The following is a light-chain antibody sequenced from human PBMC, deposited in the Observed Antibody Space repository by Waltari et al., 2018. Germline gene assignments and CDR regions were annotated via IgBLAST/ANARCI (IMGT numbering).Light chain of an antibody. CDR1: SSDVGAYDY. V-gene: IGLV2-14*03. J-gene: IGLJ3*02. CDR2: DVT. CDR3: SSHTSSRTRV. Sequence: QSALTQPASVSGSPGQSITISCTGTSSDVGAYDYVSWYQQPPGKVPQLMIYDVTYRPSGISNRFSGSKSGITAFLTISGLQAEDEADYYCSSHTSSRTRVFGGGTELTVL.